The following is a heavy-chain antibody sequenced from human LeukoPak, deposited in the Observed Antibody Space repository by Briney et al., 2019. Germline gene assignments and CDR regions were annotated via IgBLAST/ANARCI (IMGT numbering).Heavy chain of an antibody. D-gene: IGHD6-19*01. CDR2: ISGSGGST. Sequence: PGGSLRLSCAASGFTFSSYAMSWVRQAPGKGLEWVSAISGSGGSTYYADSVKGRFTISRDNSKNTLYLQMNSLSAEDTAIYYCAKDLYTVPGACDKWGQGTQVTVSS. CDR3: AKDLYTVPGACDK. V-gene: IGHV3-23*01. CDR1: GFTFSSYA. J-gene: IGHJ4*02.